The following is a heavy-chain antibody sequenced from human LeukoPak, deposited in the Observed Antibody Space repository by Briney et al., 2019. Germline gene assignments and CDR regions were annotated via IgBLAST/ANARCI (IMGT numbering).Heavy chain of an antibody. CDR1: GGTFSSYA. D-gene: IGHD3-10*01. CDR3: ATPITMGRGRPSPGAFDI. Sequence: SVKVSCKASGGTFSSYAISWVRQAPGQGLEWMGGIIPIFGTANYAQEFQGRVTITTDESTSTAYMELSSLRSEDTAVYYCATPITMGRGRPSPGAFDIWGQGTMVTVSS. CDR2: IIPIFGTA. J-gene: IGHJ3*02. V-gene: IGHV1-69*05.